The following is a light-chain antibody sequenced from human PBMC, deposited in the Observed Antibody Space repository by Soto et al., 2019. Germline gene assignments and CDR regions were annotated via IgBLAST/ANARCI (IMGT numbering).Light chain of an antibody. Sequence: QYVLTQPPSVSGAPGQRVTISCTGSRSNIGAGYDVHWYQQLPGTAPKLLIYGNSNRPSGVPDRFSGSKSGTSASLAITGLQAEDEADYYCQSYDSSLSGVVCGGGTKLTVL. CDR1: RSNIGAGYD. J-gene: IGLJ2*01. CDR3: QSYDSSLSGVV. CDR2: GNS. V-gene: IGLV1-40*01.